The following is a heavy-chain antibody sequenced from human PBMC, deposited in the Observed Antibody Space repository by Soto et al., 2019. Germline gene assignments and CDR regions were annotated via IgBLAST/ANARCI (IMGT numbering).Heavy chain of an antibody. CDR3: ARVNYYGSGNYDESWFDP. Sequence: SETLSLTCTVSGGSISSGNYYWSWIRQPPGKGLEWIGFMSYSGSTSYNASLKSRVTISVDTSKSQFSLNLSSVTAADTAVYYCARVNYYGSGNYDESWFDPWGQGTLVTVSS. CDR2: MSYSGST. J-gene: IGHJ5*02. CDR1: GGSISSGNYY. V-gene: IGHV4-30-4*01. D-gene: IGHD3-10*01.